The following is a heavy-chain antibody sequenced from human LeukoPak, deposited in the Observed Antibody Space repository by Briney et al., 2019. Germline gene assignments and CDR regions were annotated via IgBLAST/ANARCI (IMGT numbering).Heavy chain of an antibody. D-gene: IGHD3-10*01. V-gene: IGHV3-21*01. CDR2: ISGSSTYI. J-gene: IGHJ4*02. CDR3: ARVRYYYGSGSLPL. Sequence: XGSXXLSCGXXGFTLXXXXMNWXXXAPGKXLEXVXSISGSSTYIYYAGSVKGRFTISRDNAKNSLYLQMNSLRAEDTAVYYCARVRYYYGSGSLPLWGQGTLVTVSS. CDR1: GFTLXXXX.